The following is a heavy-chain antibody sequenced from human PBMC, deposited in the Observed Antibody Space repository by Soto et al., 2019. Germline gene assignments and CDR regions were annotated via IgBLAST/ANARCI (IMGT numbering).Heavy chain of an antibody. CDR3: ARVYGDSSNPGDYYYYYGMDV. J-gene: IGHJ6*02. D-gene: IGHD6-13*01. V-gene: IGHV1-69*13. CDR2: IIPIFGTA. CDR1: GGTFSSYA. Sequence: ASVKVSCKASGGTFSSYAISWVRQAPGQGLEWMGGIIPIFGTANYAQKFQGRVTITADESTSTAYMELSSLRSEDTAVYYCARVYGDSSNPGDYYYYYGMDVWGQGTTVTVSS.